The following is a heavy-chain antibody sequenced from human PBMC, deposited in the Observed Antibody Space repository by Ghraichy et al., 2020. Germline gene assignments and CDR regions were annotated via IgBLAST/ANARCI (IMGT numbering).Heavy chain of an antibody. D-gene: IGHD1-26*01. J-gene: IGHJ4*01. CDR3: AKDRGEKGVGATPED. Sequence: GESLNISCAASGFTFSNFVTTWVRQAPGKGLEWVSSISYNGLTTYSTDSVRGRFTISRDNSKNTLYLQINSLRADDTAIYYCAKDRGEKGVGATPEDWGQGTLVTVFS. CDR2: ISYNGLTT. CDR1: GFTFSNFV. V-gene: IGHV3-23*01.